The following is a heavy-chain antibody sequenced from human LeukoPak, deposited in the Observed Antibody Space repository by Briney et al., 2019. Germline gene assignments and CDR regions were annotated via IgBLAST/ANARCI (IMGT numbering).Heavy chain of an antibody. D-gene: IGHD6-19*01. CDR2: IYYSGST. CDR3: ARNSAVATSRSWFDP. CDR1: GGSISSYF. J-gene: IGHJ5*02. V-gene: IGHV4-59*08. Sequence: SETLSLTCTVSGGSISSYFWNWIRPPPGKGLEWMGSIYYSGSTNYNPSLESRVTISVDTSKNQFSLKLTAVTAADTAVYYCARNSAVATSRSWFDPWGQGTLVTVSS.